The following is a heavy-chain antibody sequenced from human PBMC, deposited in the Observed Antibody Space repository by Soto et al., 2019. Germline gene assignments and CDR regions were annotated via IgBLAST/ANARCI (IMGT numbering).Heavy chain of an antibody. CDR2: ISYDGNYQ. J-gene: IGHJ4*02. D-gene: IGHD4-4*01. V-gene: IGHV3-30*03. Sequence: QVQLVESGGGVVQPGRSLRLSCAASGFTFSSYGMHWVRQAPGKGLEWVAVISYDGNYQNYADYLKGRFTVSRDNSKNTLYLQMNSLRAEDTAVYYCARVLDYSTSPPEYWGQGTLVTVFS. CDR1: GFTFSSYG. CDR3: ARVLDYSTSPPEY.